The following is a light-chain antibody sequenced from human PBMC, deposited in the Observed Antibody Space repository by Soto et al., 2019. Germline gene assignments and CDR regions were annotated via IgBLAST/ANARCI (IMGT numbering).Light chain of an antibody. Sequence: EIVLTQSPATLSLSPGERATLSCRASQSVSSYLAWYQQKPGQAPRLLIYDASNRATGIPARFSGSGSGTDFTPTISSLKSEDFAVYYCQQCSKWWTVGQGTKVEIK. J-gene: IGKJ1*01. V-gene: IGKV3-11*01. CDR2: DAS. CDR1: QSVSSY. CDR3: QQCSKWWT.